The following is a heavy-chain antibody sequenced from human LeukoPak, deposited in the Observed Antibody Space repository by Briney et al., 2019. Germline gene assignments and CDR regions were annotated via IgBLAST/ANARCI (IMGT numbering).Heavy chain of an antibody. D-gene: IGHD4-17*01. J-gene: IGHJ6*02. Sequence: SVKVSCKASGYTFTSYAMNWVRQAPGQGLEWMGGIIPIFGTANYAQKFQGRVTITADESTSTAYMELSSLRSEDTAVYYCASGGDYGLWDYYYYYGMDVWGQGTTVTVSS. CDR2: IIPIFGTA. CDR3: ASGGDYGLWDYYYYYGMDV. CDR1: GYTFTSYA. V-gene: IGHV1-69*13.